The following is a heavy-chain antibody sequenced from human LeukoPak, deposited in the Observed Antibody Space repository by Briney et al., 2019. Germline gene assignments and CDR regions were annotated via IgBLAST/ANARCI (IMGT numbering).Heavy chain of an antibody. CDR3: AKDYRRFGDLYGMDV. J-gene: IGHJ6*02. V-gene: IGHV3-30*18. Sequence: PGGSLRLSCAASGFTFSSYGMHWVRQAPGKGLEWVAVISYDGNNKYYADSVKGRFTVSRDNSKNTLYLQMNSLRAEDTAVYYCAKDYRRFGDLYGMDVWGQGTTVTVSS. CDR1: GFTFSSYG. CDR2: ISYDGNNK. D-gene: IGHD3-10*01.